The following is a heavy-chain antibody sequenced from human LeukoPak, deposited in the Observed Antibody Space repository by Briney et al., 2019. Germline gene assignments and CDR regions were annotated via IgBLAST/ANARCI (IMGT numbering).Heavy chain of an antibody. CDR3: ARGSGYDPPYYYYYMDV. J-gene: IGHJ6*03. D-gene: IGHD5-12*01. CDR2: IYYSGST. CDR1: GGSISSYY. Sequence: SETLSLTCTVSGGSISSYYWSWIRQPPGKGLEWIGYIYYSGSTNYNPSLKSRVTISVDTSKNEFSLKLSSVTAADTAVYYCARGSGYDPPYYYYYMDVWGKGTTVTVSS. V-gene: IGHV4-59*01.